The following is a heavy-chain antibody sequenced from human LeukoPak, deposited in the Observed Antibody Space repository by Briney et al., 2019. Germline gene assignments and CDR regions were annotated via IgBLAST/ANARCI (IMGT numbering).Heavy chain of an antibody. Sequence: GGSLRLSCAASGFTFSGYYMSWIRQAPGKGLEWVSYISSSSSYTNYADSVKGRFTISRDNAKNSLYLQMNSLRAEDTAVYYCASSSSQHNWFDPWGQGTLVTVSS. CDR3: ASSSSQHNWFDP. J-gene: IGHJ5*02. CDR1: GFTFSGYY. CDR2: ISSSSSYT. V-gene: IGHV3-11*03. D-gene: IGHD6-13*01.